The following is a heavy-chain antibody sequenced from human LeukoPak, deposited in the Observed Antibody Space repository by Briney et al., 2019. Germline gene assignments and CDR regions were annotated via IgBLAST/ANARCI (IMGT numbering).Heavy chain of an antibody. CDR1: GFTFSGYG. CDR3: ALHLAYCSGTSCPYY. V-gene: IGHV3-48*04. J-gene: IGHJ4*02. CDR2: ISSSSSTI. D-gene: IGHD2-15*01. Sequence: GGSLRLSCAASGFTFSGYGMNWVRQAPGKGLEWVSYISSSSSTIYYADSVKGRFTISRDNAKNSLYLQMSSLRAEDTAVYYCALHLAYCSGTSCPYYWGQGTLVTVSS.